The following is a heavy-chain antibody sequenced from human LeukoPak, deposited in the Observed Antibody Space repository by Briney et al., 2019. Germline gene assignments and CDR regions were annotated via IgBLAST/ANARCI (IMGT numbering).Heavy chain of an antibody. CDR2: ISAYNGNT. CDR1: GYTFTSYG. D-gene: IGHD3-22*01. CDR3: ARARAHYYDNNGYYSRE. Sequence: ASVRVSCKASGYTFTSYGITWVRQAPGQGLEWMGWISAYNGNTNYAQKFQGRVTMTTDTSRSTAYMELRSLRSDDTAVYYCARARAHYYDNNGYYSREWGQGTLVTVSS. J-gene: IGHJ4*02. V-gene: IGHV1-18*01.